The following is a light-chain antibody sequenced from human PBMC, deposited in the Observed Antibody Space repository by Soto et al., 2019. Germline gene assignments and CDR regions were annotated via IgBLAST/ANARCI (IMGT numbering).Light chain of an antibody. CDR3: QMYNNSVGT. J-gene: IGKJ4*01. CDR2: GAA. CDR1: QSISSN. V-gene: IGKV3-15*01. Sequence: EIVMTQSPAILSVSPGERATLSCRANQSISSNLAWYQQKPGQAPRLLIYGAATRATGIPARFSGSGSGTDFTLTINSLQSEDFAVYYWQMYNNSVGTFGGGTKVEIK.